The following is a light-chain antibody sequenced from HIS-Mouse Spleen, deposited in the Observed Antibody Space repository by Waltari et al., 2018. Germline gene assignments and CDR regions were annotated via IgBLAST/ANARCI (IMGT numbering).Light chain of an antibody. CDR2: DAS. CDR3: QQYDNLPPLT. Sequence: DIQMTQSPSSLSASVGDRVTITCQASQDLSNYLNLYHQKPGKAPKLLIYDASNLETGVPSRFSGSGSGTDFTFTISSLQPEDIATYYCQQYDNLPPLTFGGGTKVEIK. V-gene: IGKV1-33*01. J-gene: IGKJ4*01. CDR1: QDLSNY.